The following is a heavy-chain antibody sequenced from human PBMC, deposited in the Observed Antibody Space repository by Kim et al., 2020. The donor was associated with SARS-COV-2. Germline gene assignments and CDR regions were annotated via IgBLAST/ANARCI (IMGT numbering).Heavy chain of an antibody. CDR1: GFTFSSYA. D-gene: IGHD3-10*01. Sequence: GGSLRLSCAASGFTFSSYAMSWVRQAPGKGLEWVSVIYSGGSSTYYADSVKGRFTISRDNSKNTLYLQMNSLRAEDTAVYYCAKVRYYGSGTRGPRPYYFDYWGQGTLVTVSS. CDR3: AKVRYYGSGTRGPRPYYFDY. V-gene: IGHV3-23*03. J-gene: IGHJ4*02. CDR2: IYSGGSST.